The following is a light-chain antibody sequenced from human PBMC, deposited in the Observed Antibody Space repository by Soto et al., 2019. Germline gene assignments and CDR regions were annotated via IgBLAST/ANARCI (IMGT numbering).Light chain of an antibody. CDR1: SSDVGVYNY. V-gene: IGLV2-14*01. CDR3: SSYTSSTTLV. J-gene: IGLJ1*01. CDR2: EVS. Sequence: QSALTQPASVSGSPGHAITISCTGTSSDVGVYNYVSWYQHHPDKAPKLMIYEVSNRPSGISNRFSGSKSGNTASLTISGLQAEDEADYYCSSYTSSTTLVFGTGTKLTVL.